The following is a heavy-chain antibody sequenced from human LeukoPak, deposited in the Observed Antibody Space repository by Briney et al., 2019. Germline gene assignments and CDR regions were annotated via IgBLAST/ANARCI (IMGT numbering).Heavy chain of an antibody. V-gene: IGHV3-30*03. CDR1: GFTFSSYG. CDR2: ISYDGSNK. CDR3: ARGRRDGTRNAFDI. J-gene: IGHJ3*02. Sequence: QPGGSLRLSCAASGFTFSSYGMHWVRQAPGKGLEWVAVISYDGSNKYYADSVKGRFTISRDNSKNTLYLQMNSLRAEDTAVYYCARGRRDGTRNAFDIWGQGTMVTVSS. D-gene: IGHD5-24*01.